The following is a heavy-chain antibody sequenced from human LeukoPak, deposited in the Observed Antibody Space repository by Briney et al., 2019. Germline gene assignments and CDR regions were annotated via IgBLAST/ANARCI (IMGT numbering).Heavy chain of an antibody. CDR2: IRVSGGAS. V-gene: IGHV3-23*01. CDR1: EFTFSTYA. CDR3: AKGIFRRGSGSYPLTPFDY. Sequence: GGSLRLSCAASEFTFSTYAMSWVRQPPGKGLEGVSTIRVSGGASYYADSVKGRFSISRDNSKNTLYLQMNSLRVEDTAVYYCAKGIFRRGSGSYPLTPFDYWGQGTLVTVSS. J-gene: IGHJ4*02. D-gene: IGHD3-10*01.